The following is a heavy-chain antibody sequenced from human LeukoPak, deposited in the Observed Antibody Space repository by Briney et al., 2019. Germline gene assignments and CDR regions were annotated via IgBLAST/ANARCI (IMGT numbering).Heavy chain of an antibody. Sequence: PGGSLRLSCAASGFTFCTSSMYSVRQAPGKGLEWVALISFDGSNEYYTDSVKGRFTISRDNSKNTLYLQMNSLRAEDTAVYYCARDGGSLSFHPSGRGNLVTVSS. CDR1: GFTFCTSS. CDR3: ARDGGSLSFHP. J-gene: IGHJ5*02. CDR2: ISFDGSNE. D-gene: IGHD1-26*01. V-gene: IGHV3-30-3*01.